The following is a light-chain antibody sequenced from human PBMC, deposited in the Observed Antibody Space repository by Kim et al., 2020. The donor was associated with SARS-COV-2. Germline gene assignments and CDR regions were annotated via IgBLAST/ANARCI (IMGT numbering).Light chain of an antibody. CDR2: SNN. V-gene: IGLV1-44*01. J-gene: IGLJ2*01. Sequence: QSVLTQPPSASGTPGQRVTISCSGSSSNIGSNTVNWYQQLPGTAPKLLIYSNNQRPSGVPDRFSGSKSGTSASLAISGLQSEYEADYYCAAWDDSLNGVVFGGGTQLTVL. CDR3: AAWDDSLNGVV. CDR1: SSNIGSNT.